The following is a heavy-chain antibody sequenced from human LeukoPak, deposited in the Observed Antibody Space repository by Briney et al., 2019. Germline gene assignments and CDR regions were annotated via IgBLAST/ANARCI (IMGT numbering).Heavy chain of an antibody. CDR3: AKYYSGSGGFRHHFDY. V-gene: IGHV3-48*01. Sequence: GGSLRLSFAASGFTFSTYNMNWVRQAPGKGLEWVSFISSSSRPIYYADSVKGRFTIFRDNAKNSLYLQMNSLRAEDTAVYYCAKYYSGSGGFRHHFDYWGQGTLVTVSS. CDR1: GFTFSTYN. J-gene: IGHJ4*02. CDR2: ISSSSRPI. D-gene: IGHD3-10*01.